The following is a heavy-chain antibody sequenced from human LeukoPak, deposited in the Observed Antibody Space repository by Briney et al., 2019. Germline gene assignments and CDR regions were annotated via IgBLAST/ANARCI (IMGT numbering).Heavy chain of an antibody. CDR3: AKDAAGTTRGYYFDY. D-gene: IGHD6-13*01. CDR1: GFTFDDYA. Sequence: GGSLRLSCAASGFTFDDYAMHWARQAPGKGLEWVSGISWNSGSIGYADSVKGRFTISRDNAKNSLYLQMNSLRAEDMALYYCAKDAAGTTRGYYFDYWGQGTLVTVSS. V-gene: IGHV3-9*03. CDR2: ISWNSGSI. J-gene: IGHJ4*02.